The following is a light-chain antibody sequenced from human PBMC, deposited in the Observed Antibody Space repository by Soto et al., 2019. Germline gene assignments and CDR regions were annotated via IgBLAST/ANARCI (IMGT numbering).Light chain of an antibody. CDR2: DAS. CDR3: QQRSNWPPLT. CDR1: QSVSSY. V-gene: IGKV3-11*01. Sequence: EIGWTQSPATLSLSPGERATLSCRASQSVSSYLAWYQQKPGQAPRLLIYDASNRATGIPARFSGSGSGTDFTLTISSLEPEDFAVYYCQQRSNWPPLTFGGGTKVDNK. J-gene: IGKJ4*01.